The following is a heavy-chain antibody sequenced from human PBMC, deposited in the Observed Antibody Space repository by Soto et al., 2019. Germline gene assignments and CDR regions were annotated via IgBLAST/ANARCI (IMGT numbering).Heavy chain of an antibody. CDR1: GFTFSAYA. J-gene: IGHJ6*02. V-gene: IGHV3-30-3*01. CDR2: ISYDGGNY. Sequence: GGSLRLSCAASGFTFSAYAFHWVRQAPGKGLEWVAIISYDGGNYYFADSVKGRFTISRDNSKNTLYLQMNSLRAEDTAVYYCAGGEIASYYYCAMDVWGHGTTVTVSS. CDR3: AGGEIASYYYCAMDV. D-gene: IGHD2-15*01.